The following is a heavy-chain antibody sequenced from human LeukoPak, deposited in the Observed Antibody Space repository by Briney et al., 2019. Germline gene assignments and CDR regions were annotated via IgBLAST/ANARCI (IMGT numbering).Heavy chain of an antibody. V-gene: IGHV3-11*04. CDR3: ARAFLDGFDI. J-gene: IGHJ3*02. CDR2: ISSSGNAV. D-gene: IGHD2/OR15-2a*01. CDR1: GFTFSDYF. Sequence: GGSLRLSCAASGFTFSDYFMTWIRQAPGKGLEWVSYISSSGNAVYHADSVKGRFTISRDHAKNSLYLQLNSLRAEDTAVYYCARAFLDGFDIWGQGTMVTVSS.